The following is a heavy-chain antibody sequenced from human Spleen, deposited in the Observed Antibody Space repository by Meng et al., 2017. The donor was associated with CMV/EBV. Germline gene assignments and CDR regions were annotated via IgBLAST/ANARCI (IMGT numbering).Heavy chain of an antibody. Sequence: GESLKISCAASGFNFRSYGVNWVRQAPGKGLEWVSVISSGSFSRYYADSVRGRFTVSRDDAENSVYLQMDSLRAEDTAVYYCATYTSSDTGFDYWGQGTLVTVSS. CDR3: ATYTSSDTGFDY. J-gene: IGHJ4*02. CDR1: GFNFRSYG. V-gene: IGHV3-21*04. D-gene: IGHD6-6*01. CDR2: ISSGSFSR.